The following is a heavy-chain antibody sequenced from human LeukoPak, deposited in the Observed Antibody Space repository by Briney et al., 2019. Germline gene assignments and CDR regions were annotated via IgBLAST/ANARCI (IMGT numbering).Heavy chain of an antibody. Sequence: GSLRLSCAASGFTFSSYAMSWVRQAPGKGLDWVSGISASGGDTWYPDSVKGRFTISRDNSKNTLFLQMSSLRVEDTAMYYCAKDAAGPEYWGQGTLVTVSS. J-gene: IGHJ4*02. CDR2: ISASGGDT. CDR3: AKDAAGPEY. D-gene: IGHD6-13*01. V-gene: IGHV3-23*01. CDR1: GFTFSSYA.